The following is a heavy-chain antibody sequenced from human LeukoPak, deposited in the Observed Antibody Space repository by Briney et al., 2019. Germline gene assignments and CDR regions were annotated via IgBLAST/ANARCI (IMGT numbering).Heavy chain of an antibody. V-gene: IGHV1-18*01. CDR1: GYTFTSYG. CDR3: ARAKTLEPTPSNAFDI. D-gene: IGHD1-1*01. CDR2: ISAYNGNT. J-gene: IGHJ3*02. Sequence: HWASVKVSCKTSGYTFTSYGYGWVRQAPGQGLERMGWISAYNGNTNYAQKLQGRVTMTTVTSTSTVYMELRSLTSDDTAVYYCARAKTLEPTPSNAFDIWGQGTMVTVSS.